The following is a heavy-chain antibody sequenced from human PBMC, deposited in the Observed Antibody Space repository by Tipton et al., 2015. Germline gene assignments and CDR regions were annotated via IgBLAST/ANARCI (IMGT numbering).Heavy chain of an antibody. V-gene: IGHV4-61*01. D-gene: IGHD3-16*01. CDR3: ARIRGRYVLDH. CDR1: GGSVTSGSYY. Sequence: GLVKPSETLSLTCSVSGGSVTSGSYYWSWIRQPPGKGLEWIGYISYTDGAHYNPALKSRVTISVDTSKNQFFLRMTPVTAADTAVYYCARIRGRYVLDHWGQGTLVTVSS. J-gene: IGHJ4*02. CDR2: ISYTDGA.